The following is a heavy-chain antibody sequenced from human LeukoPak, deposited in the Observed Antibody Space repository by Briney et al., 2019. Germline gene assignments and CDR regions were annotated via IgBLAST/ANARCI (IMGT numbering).Heavy chain of an antibody. D-gene: IGHD3-22*01. CDR1: GFTFSRYS. CDR2: ISSSGRTI. CDR3: ARLSVYYYDSSGYEEN. J-gene: IGHJ4*02. V-gene: IGHV3-48*04. Sequence: GGSLRLSCVVSGFTFSRYSMNWVRQAPGKGLEWVSYISSSGRTIYYADSVKGRFTISRDNAKNSLYLQMNSLRAEDTAVYYCARLSVYYYDSSGYEENWGQGTLVTVSS.